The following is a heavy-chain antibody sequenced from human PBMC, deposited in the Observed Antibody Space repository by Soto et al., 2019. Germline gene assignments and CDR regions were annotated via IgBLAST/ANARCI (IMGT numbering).Heavy chain of an antibody. CDR1: GYSISSGYY. Sequence: SSETLSLTCAVSGYSISSGYYWGWIRQPPGKGLEWIGSIYHSGSTYYNPSLKSRVTISVDTSKNQFSLKLSSVTAADTAVYYCARDQAQNWNDPRYYYGMDVWGQGTTVTVSS. V-gene: IGHV4-38-2*02. D-gene: IGHD1-1*01. CDR3: ARDQAQNWNDPRYYYGMDV. CDR2: IYHSGST. J-gene: IGHJ6*02.